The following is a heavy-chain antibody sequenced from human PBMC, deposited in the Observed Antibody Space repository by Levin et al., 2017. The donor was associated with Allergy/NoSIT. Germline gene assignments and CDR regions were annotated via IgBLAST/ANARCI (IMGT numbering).Heavy chain of an antibody. CDR3: ARAGTTSPLDWYDYYMDG. D-gene: IGHD3/OR15-3a*01. V-gene: IGHV3-30-3*01. CDR1: GFTFSSYA. CDR2: ISYDGSNK. J-gene: IGHJ6*03. Sequence: PGGSLRLSCAASGFTFSSYAMHWVRQAPGKGLEWVAVISYDGSNKYYADSVKGRFTISRDNSKNTVYLQMNSLRADDTAVFHCARAGTTSPLDWYDYYMDGWGKGTTVTVSS.